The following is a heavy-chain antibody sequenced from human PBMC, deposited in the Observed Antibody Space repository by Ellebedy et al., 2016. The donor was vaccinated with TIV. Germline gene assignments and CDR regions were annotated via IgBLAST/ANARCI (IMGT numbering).Heavy chain of an antibody. V-gene: IGHV3-48*04. Sequence: PGGSLRLSCGGSGFSFSNYPMNWVRQAPGKGLEWLSYINGPAKTIYYADSVKGRFTISRDNAKNSLYLQMNSLRAEDTAVYYCARDRGYDTFDYWGQGILVTVSS. D-gene: IGHD5-12*01. CDR2: INGPAKTI. J-gene: IGHJ4*02. CDR3: ARDRGYDTFDY. CDR1: GFSFSNYP.